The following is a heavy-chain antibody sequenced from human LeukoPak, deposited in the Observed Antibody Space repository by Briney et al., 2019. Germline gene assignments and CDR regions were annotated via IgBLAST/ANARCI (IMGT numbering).Heavy chain of an antibody. J-gene: IGHJ2*01. V-gene: IGHV3-53*01. CDR1: GFTISSNY. CDR2: IYSGGST. CDR3: ARSRVGSWYQGWYFDL. D-gene: IGHD6-13*01. Sequence: PGGSLRLSCAASGFTISSNYMSWVRQAPGKGLEWVSVIYSGGSTYYADSVKGRFTISRDNSKNTLYLQMNSLRAEDTAVYYCARSRVGSWYQGWYFDLWGRGTLVTVSS.